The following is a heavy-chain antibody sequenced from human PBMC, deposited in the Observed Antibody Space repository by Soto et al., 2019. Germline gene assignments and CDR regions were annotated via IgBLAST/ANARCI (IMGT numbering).Heavy chain of an antibody. V-gene: IGHV3-23*01. CDR3: VKHRGNPAGAFDI. J-gene: IGHJ3*02. D-gene: IGHD6-19*01. CDR2: ITGSGGST. Sequence: EVQLLESGGGLVQPGGSLRLSCVASGFTLSTYAMSWVRQAPGKGLEWVSGITGSGGSTYYADSVKGRFTISRDNSKSTVSLHMNSVRAEDTAVYICVKHRGNPAGAFDIWGKGTMSTFSS. CDR1: GFTLSTYA.